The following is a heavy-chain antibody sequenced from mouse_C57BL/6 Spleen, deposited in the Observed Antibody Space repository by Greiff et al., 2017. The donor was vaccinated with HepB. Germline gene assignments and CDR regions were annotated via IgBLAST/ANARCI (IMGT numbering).Heavy chain of an antibody. CDR2: INPNNGGT. CDR3: ARTSRGSHWYFDV. V-gene: IGHV1-26*01. J-gene: IGHJ1*03. D-gene: IGHD1-1*01. CDR1: GYTFTDYY. Sequence: EVQLQQSGPELVKPGASVKISCKASGYTFTDYYMNWVKQSHGKSLEWIGDINPNNGGTSYNQKFKGKATLTVDKSSSTAYMELRSLTSEDSAVYYCARTSRGSHWYFDVWGTGTTVTVSS.